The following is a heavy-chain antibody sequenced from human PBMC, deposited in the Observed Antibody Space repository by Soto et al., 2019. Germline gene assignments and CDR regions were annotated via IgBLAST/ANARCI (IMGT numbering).Heavy chain of an antibody. V-gene: IGHV3-33*01. CDR2: IWYDGSNK. J-gene: IGHJ3*02. Sequence: QVQLVESGGGVVQRGGSLRLSCAASGFTFSSYGMHWVGQAPGKGLEWVAVIWYDGSNKYYADSVKGRYTISRDDSKNTVYLQMNSRGAEDTAVYYCTRDPLIAVAAYDAFDIWGQGTSVTVSS. D-gene: IGHD6-19*01. CDR3: TRDPLIAVAAYDAFDI. CDR1: GFTFSSYG.